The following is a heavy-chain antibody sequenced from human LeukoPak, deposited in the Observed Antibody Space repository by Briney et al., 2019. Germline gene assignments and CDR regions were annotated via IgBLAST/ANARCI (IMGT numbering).Heavy chain of an antibody. Sequence: LSLTCAVYGGSFSGYYWSWIRQPPGKGLEWVSYISSSGSTIYYADSVKGRFTISRDNAKNSLYLQMNSLRAEDTAVYYCARGRVAAAGTQPTLYWGQGTLVTVSS. V-gene: IGHV3-11*04. J-gene: IGHJ4*02. D-gene: IGHD6-13*01. CDR3: ARGRVAAAGTQPTLY. CDR2: ISSSGSTI. CDR1: GGSFSGYY.